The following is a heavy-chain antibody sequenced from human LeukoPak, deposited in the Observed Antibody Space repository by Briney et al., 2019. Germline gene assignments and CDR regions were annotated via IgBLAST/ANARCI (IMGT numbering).Heavy chain of an antibody. J-gene: IGHJ4*02. CDR3: ARERPDSRDLDS. CDR2: TYSGDTT. Sequence: GGSLRLTCAAFGFIVRSNHINWVRQAPGKGLEWVSITYSGDTTYYADSVKGRFIISRDDSKNTLSLQMNDLRVEDTAVYYCARERPDSRDLDSWGRGALVTVSS. V-gene: IGHV3-66*01. D-gene: IGHD1-14*01. CDR1: GFIVRSNH.